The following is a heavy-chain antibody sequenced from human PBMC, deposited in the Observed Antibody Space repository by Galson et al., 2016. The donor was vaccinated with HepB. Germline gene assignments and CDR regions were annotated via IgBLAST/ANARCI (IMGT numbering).Heavy chain of an antibody. Sequence: SLRLSCAASGLTFSRYWMHWVRQAPGKGLVWVSRINSDDSSASYADSVKGRFTISRDNAGKRVFLQMNSLRAEDTAVYYCARGGLYCVGTSCRRQFPLPDPLDYWGQGSLGTVSP. D-gene: IGHD2-2*01. CDR1: GLTFSRYW. J-gene: IGHJ4*02. CDR3: ARGGLYCVGTSCRRQFPLPDPLDY. CDR2: INSDDSSA. V-gene: IGHV3-74*01.